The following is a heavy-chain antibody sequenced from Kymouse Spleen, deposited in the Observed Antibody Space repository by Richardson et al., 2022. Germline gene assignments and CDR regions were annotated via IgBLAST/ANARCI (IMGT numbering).Heavy chain of an antibody. V-gene: IGHV4-39*01. CDR3: ARHGAVAGRPYYGMDV. CDR1: GGSISSSSYY. J-gene: IGHJ6*02. D-gene: IGHD6-19*01. CDR2: IYYSGST. Sequence: QLQLQESGPGLVKPSETLSLTCTVSGGSISSSSYYWGWIRQPPGKGLEWIGSIYYSGSTYYNPSLKSRVTISVDTSKNQFSLKLSSVTAADTAVYYCARHGAVAGRPYYGMDVWGQGTTVTVSS.